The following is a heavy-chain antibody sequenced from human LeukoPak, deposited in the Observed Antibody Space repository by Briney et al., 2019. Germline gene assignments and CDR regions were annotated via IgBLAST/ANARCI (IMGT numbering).Heavy chain of an antibody. CDR3: ARDADGGSFDY. CDR1: GFTFSSYG. J-gene: IGHJ4*02. V-gene: IGHV3-33*08. CDR2: IWYDGSNK. Sequence: GGSLRLSCAASGFTFSSYGMHWVRQAPGMGLDWVALIWYDGSNKYYAESVKGRFTISRDNSKNTIFLQLNSLRVDDTAVYYCARDADGGSFDYWGRGTLVTVSS. D-gene: IGHD2-15*01.